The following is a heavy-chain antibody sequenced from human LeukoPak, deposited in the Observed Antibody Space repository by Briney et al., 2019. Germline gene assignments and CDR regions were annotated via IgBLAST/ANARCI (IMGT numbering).Heavy chain of an antibody. Sequence: GSLRLSCAASGFTFSSYGMHWVRQAPGKGLEWVAVIWYGGSNKYYADSVKGRFTISRDNSKNTLYLQMNSLRAEDTAVYYCARAMNDYWGQGTLVTVSS. CDR2: IWYGGSNK. CDR1: GFTFSSYG. V-gene: IGHV3-33*08. J-gene: IGHJ4*02. CDR3: ARAMNDY. D-gene: IGHD3-22*01.